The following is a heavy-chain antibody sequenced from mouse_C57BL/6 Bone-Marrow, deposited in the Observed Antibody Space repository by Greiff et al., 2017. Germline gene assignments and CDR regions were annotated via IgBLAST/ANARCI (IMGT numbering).Heavy chain of an antibody. CDR2: ISSGGSYT. CDR1: GFTFSSYG. Sequence: EVKLVESGGDLVKPGGSLQLSCAASGFTFSSYGMSWVRQTPDKRLEWVATISSGGSYTYYPDSVKGRFTISRDNAKNTLYLQMSSLKSEDTAMCYCARRGDDYDERPYFDYWGQGTTLTVSS. CDR3: ARRGDDYDERPYFDY. V-gene: IGHV5-6*02. D-gene: IGHD2-4*01. J-gene: IGHJ2*01.